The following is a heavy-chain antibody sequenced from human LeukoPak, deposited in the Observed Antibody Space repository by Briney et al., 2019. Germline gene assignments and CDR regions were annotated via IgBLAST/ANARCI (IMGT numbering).Heavy chain of an antibody. Sequence: GESLKISCKGSGYSFTTYWIGWVRQKPGKGLEWMGIIYPGGSDTRYSPSFQGQVTISADKSITTAYLQWSSLKASDTAMYYCLVSSNYYYYYGLDVWGQGTTVTVSS. CDR3: LVSSNYYYYYGLDV. CDR1: GYSFTTYW. J-gene: IGHJ6*02. D-gene: IGHD2-2*01. CDR2: IYPGGSDT. V-gene: IGHV5-51*01.